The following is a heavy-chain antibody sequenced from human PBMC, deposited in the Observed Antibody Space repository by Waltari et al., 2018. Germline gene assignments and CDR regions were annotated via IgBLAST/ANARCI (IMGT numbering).Heavy chain of an antibody. J-gene: IGHJ6*02. CDR3: ATGGGARYYYYGMDV. Sequence: QVQLVQSGAEVKKPGASVKVYGKVSGYTLTDLSMHWVRNASGKGLEWMGGFDPEDGETIYAQKFQGRVTMTEDTSTDTAYMELSSLRSEDTAVYYCATGGGARYYYYGMDVWGQGTTVTVSS. D-gene: IGHD1-26*01. V-gene: IGHV1-24*01. CDR1: GYTLTDLS. CDR2: FDPEDGET.